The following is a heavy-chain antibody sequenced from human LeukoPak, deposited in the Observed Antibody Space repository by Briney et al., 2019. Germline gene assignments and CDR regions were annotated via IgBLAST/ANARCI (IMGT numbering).Heavy chain of an antibody. CDR1: TPSAGSGYT. J-gene: IGHJ3*02. CDR2: IYHSGST. D-gene: IGHD6-19*01. CDR3: ARLRSGWLNVAFDI. V-gene: IGHV4-38-2*01. Sequence: SQCLSPAWAVATPSAGSGYTGGCIRQPPGRGRGGLGTIYHSGSTYYTPSLNSRDTISEDTSKNQVSLKLSSKTAADTAVYYCARLRSGWLNVAFDIWGQGTMVTVSS.